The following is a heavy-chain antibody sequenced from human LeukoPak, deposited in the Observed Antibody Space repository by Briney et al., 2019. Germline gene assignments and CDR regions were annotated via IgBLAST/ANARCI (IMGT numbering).Heavy chain of an antibody. CDR3: AKDGIYFEWMGTNWFDP. V-gene: IGHV3-53*01. J-gene: IGHJ5*02. Sequence: GGSLRLSCAASGFTVSSNYMSWVRQAPGKGLEWVSVIYSGGSTYYADSVKGRFTISRDNSKNTLYLQMNSLRAEDTAVYYCAKDGIYFEWMGTNWFDPWGQGTLVTVSS. CDR1: GFTVSSNY. D-gene: IGHD3-9*01. CDR2: IYSGGST.